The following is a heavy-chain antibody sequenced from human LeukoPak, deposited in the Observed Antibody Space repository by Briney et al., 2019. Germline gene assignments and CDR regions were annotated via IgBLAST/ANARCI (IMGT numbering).Heavy chain of an antibody. CDR3: AGVTDGY. D-gene: IGHD5-18*01. Sequence: GESLRLSCAASGFTFSSYGMHWVRQAPGKGLEWVAVISYDGSNKYYADSVKGRFTISRDNSKNTLYLQMNSLRAEDTAVYYCAGVTDGYWGQGTLVTVSS. CDR2: ISYDGSNK. J-gene: IGHJ4*02. V-gene: IGHV3-30*03. CDR1: GFTFSSYG.